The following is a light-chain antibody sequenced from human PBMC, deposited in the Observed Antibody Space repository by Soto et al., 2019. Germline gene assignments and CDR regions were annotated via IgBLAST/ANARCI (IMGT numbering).Light chain of an antibody. CDR3: QQYYSYPT. V-gene: IGKV1-8*01. CDR1: QGISSY. CDR2: AES. Sequence: AIRMTQSPSSLSASTGDRVTITCRASQGISSYLAWYQQKPGKDPKLLIYAESTLQSGVPSRFSGSGSGTDFTLTISCLQSEDFATYYCQQYYSYPTFGQGTRLEIK. J-gene: IGKJ5*01.